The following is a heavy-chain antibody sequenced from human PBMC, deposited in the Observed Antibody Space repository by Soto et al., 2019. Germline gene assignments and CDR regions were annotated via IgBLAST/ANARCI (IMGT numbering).Heavy chain of an antibody. D-gene: IGHD2-2*01. V-gene: IGHV1-69*02. Sequence: QVQLVQSGAEVKKPGSSVKVSCKASGGTFSSYTISWVRQAPGQGLEWMGRIIPILGIANYAQKFQGRVTITADKSTGTAYMELSSLRAEDTAVYYCARCSSTSCYVADAFDIWGQGTMVTVSS. J-gene: IGHJ3*02. CDR2: IIPILGIA. CDR1: GGTFSSYT. CDR3: ARCSSTSCYVADAFDI.